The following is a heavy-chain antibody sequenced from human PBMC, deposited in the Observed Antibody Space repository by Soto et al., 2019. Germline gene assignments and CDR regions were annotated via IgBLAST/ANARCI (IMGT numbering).Heavy chain of an antibody. CDR1: GFTFSSYD. CDR3: TKEPTATVNYDY. Sequence: EVQLLESGGGLVQPGGSLRLSCTASGFTFSSYDMNWVRQAPGKGLEWVSSISARGRSTHYADSVKGRFTISRDNSKNTMYLQMNSLRDEDTAVYYCTKEPTATVNYDYWGQGTLVTVSS. J-gene: IGHJ4*02. V-gene: IGHV3-23*01. CDR2: ISARGRST. D-gene: IGHD4-17*01.